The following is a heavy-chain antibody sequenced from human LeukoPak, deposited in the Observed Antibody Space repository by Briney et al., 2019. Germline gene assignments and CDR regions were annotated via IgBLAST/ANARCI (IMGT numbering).Heavy chain of an antibody. CDR1: GGSISSYH. Sequence: SETLSLTCAVSGGSISSYHWSWIRQPPGMGLEWIGSIHYSGSTSYNSSLKSRVTISVDTSKNQFSLKLSSVTPADSAVYYCARQVYNSSWSYYFDYWGQGILVTVSS. V-gene: IGHV4-59*01. CDR3: ARQVYNSSWSYYFDY. CDR2: IHYSGST. J-gene: IGHJ4*02. D-gene: IGHD6-13*01.